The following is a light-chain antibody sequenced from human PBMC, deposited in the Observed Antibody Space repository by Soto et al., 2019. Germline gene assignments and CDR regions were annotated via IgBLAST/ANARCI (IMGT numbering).Light chain of an antibody. V-gene: IGKV3-11*01. Sequence: EIVLTQSPATLSLSPGERATLSCRASQSIGTYLAWYQQKPGQAPRLLIYDASNRAAAVPARFRGSGSGTDFTLTISSVEPDDFAVYYCQQRSNWPPITFVQGTRLDIK. CDR3: QQRSNWPPIT. J-gene: IGKJ5*01. CDR2: DAS. CDR1: QSIGTY.